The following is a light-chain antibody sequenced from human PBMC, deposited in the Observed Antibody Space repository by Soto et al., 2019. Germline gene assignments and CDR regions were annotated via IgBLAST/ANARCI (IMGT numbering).Light chain of an antibody. J-gene: IGLJ1*01. CDR1: NSDIGDWNY. CDR3: SSFSSGTTLFV. Sequence: QSALTQPASVSGSPGQSITISCTGANSDIGDWNYVSWYQQYPGKAPKVIIYEVNYRPSGVSYRFSGSKSGNTASLTISGLQAEDEADYSGSSFSSGTTLFVFGGGTKLTVL. V-gene: IGLV2-14*01. CDR2: EVN.